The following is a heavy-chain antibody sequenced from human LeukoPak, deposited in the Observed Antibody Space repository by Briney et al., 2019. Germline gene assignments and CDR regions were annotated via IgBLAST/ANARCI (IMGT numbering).Heavy chain of an antibody. CDR2: ISWNSGRI. CDR1: GFTFDDYA. V-gene: IGHV3-9*01. D-gene: IGHD3-10*01. Sequence: GRSLRLSCAASGFTFDDYAMHWVRQAPGKGLERVSGISWNSGRIGYADSVKGRFTISRDNAKNSLYLQMNSLRAEDTALYYCAKEGRFGEFLGYYFDYWGQGTLVTVSS. J-gene: IGHJ4*02. CDR3: AKEGRFGEFLGYYFDY.